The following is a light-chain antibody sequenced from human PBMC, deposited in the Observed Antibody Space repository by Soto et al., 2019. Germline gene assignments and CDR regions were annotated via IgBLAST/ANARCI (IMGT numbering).Light chain of an antibody. CDR1: KLGDKY. J-gene: IGLJ1*01. CDR3: QAWDRSTGV. CDR2: QDS. V-gene: IGLV3-1*01. Sequence: SYELTQPPSVSVSPGQTASITCSGDKLGDKYVCWYHQKPGQSPVLVIYQDSKRPSGIPERYSGSNSGNTATLTISGTQPMDEADYYCQAWDRSTGVFGTGTKLTVL.